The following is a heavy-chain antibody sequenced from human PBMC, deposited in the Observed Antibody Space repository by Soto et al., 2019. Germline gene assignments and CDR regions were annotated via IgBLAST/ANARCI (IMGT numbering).Heavy chain of an antibody. D-gene: IGHD5-12*01. CDR3: ATLERSNSVYGFDS. Sequence: LKISCKASEYTFRNYWIAWVRQMPGKGLECMGIIYPGDSDTKYSPSFRGQVTISADKSVSNAYLQWSSLRASDTAMYYCATLERSNSVYGFDSWGQGTPVTVSS. CDR2: IYPGDSDT. CDR1: EYTFRNYW. J-gene: IGHJ4*02. V-gene: IGHV5-51*01.